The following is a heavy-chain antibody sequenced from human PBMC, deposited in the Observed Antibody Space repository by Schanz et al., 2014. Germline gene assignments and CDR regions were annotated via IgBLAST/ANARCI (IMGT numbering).Heavy chain of an antibody. CDR2: ISASGGDT. J-gene: IGHJ2*01. Sequence: EVQLVESGGGLVQPGGSLRLSCAASGFSFSSYAMSWVRQAPGKGLEWLSVISASGGDTYYADSVKGRFTISRDNSKNTLFLQMSSLRVDDMAVYYCGRAGTGMAGWYFELWGRGTLGTVSS. CDR1: GFSFSSYA. D-gene: IGHD5-18*01. CDR3: GRAGTGMAGWYFEL. V-gene: IGHV3-23*04.